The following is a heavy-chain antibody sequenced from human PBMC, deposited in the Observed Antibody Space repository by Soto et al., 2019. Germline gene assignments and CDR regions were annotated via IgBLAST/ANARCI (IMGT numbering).Heavy chain of an antibody. Sequence: LPETLSLTCTVSGGSITSSSYYWGWIRQPPGKGLEWIGNIYYSGSTYYNPSLKSRVTISVDTSKNQFSLKLSSVTAADTAVYYCMLGSGWKDFDYWGQGTLVTVSS. CDR2: IYYSGST. CDR1: GGSITSSSYY. CDR3: MLGSGWKDFDY. V-gene: IGHV4-39*01. J-gene: IGHJ4*02. D-gene: IGHD3-22*01.